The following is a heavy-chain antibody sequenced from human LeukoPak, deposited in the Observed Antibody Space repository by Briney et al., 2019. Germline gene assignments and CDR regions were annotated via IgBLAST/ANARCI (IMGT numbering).Heavy chain of an antibody. CDR2: ISGSGGST. CDR3: AKSLSGYYRFDD. Sequence: GGSLRLSCAASGFTFSSYAMSWVRQAPGKGLEWVSAISGSGGSTYYADSVKGRFTISRDSSKNTLYLQMSSLRAEDTAVCYCAKSLSGYYRFDDWGQGTLVTVSS. J-gene: IGHJ4*02. D-gene: IGHD3-9*01. V-gene: IGHV3-23*01. CDR1: GFTFSSYA.